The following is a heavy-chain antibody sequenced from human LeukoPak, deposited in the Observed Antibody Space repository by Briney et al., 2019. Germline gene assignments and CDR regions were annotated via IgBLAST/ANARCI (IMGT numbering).Heavy chain of an antibody. CDR2: IVPIFGKP. J-gene: IGHJ3*02. D-gene: IGHD3-10*01. CDR3: ARGKLLDTFDI. CDR1: GGTFSTYA. Sequence: ASVKVSCKASGGTFSTYAISWVRQAPGQGLEWMGGIVPIFGKPSYAQKFQGRVTITADTSTSTVYMERSSLRSDDTAVYYCARGKLLDTFDIWGQGTMVAVSS. V-gene: IGHV1-69*06.